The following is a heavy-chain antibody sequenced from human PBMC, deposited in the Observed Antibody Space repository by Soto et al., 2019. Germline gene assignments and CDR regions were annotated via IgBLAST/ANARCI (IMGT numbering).Heavy chain of an antibody. J-gene: IGHJ4*02. CDR3: ARRWGFTSEY. CDR1: GGSISSGGYY. Sequence: TLSLTCTVSGGSISSGGYYWSWIRQHPGKGLEWIGYIYYSGSTNYNPSLKSRVTISVDTSKNQFSLKLSSVTAADTAVYYCARRWGFTSEYWGQGTLVTVSS. CDR2: IYYSGST. D-gene: IGHD1-26*01. V-gene: IGHV4-61*08.